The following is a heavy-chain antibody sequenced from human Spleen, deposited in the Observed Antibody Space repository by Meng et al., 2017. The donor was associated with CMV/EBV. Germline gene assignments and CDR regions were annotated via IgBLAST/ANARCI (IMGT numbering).Heavy chain of an antibody. Sequence: SETLSLTCAVYGGSLSDYYWSWIRQPPGKGLDWIGEINHLGSTNYNPSLKSRVTISVDTSKNQFSLKLTSVTAADTAVYYRARDSGGDGDSWGQGTLVTVSS. CDR1: GGSLSDYY. V-gene: IGHV4-34*01. J-gene: IGHJ5*01. D-gene: IGHD2-21*01. CDR2: INHLGST. CDR3: ARDSGGDGDS.